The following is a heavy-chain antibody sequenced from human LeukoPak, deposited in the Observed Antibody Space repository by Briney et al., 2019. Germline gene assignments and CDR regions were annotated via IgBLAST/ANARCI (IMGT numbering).Heavy chain of an antibody. CDR3: AKITEWLSPYYYGMDV. Sequence: GGSLRLSCAASGFTFSSYGLHWVRQAPGKGLEWVAVISYDGSNKYYADSVKGRFTISRDNSKNTLYLQMNSLRAEDTAVYYCAKITEWLSPYYYGMDVWGQGTTVTVSS. V-gene: IGHV3-30*18. CDR2: ISYDGSNK. D-gene: IGHD3-3*01. CDR1: GFTFSSYG. J-gene: IGHJ6*02.